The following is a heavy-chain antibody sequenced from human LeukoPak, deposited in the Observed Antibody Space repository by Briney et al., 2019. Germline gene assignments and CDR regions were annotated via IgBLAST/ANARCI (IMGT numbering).Heavy chain of an antibody. CDR1: GGSISSSNW. Sequence: SETLSLTCAVSGGSISSSNWWSWVRQPPGKGLEWIGEIYHSGSTNYNPSLKSRVTISVDTSKNQFSLKLSSVTAADTAVYYCARGPNILTGYDYWGQGTLVTVSS. J-gene: IGHJ4*02. CDR2: IYHSGST. CDR3: ARGPNILTGYDY. D-gene: IGHD3-9*01. V-gene: IGHV4-4*02.